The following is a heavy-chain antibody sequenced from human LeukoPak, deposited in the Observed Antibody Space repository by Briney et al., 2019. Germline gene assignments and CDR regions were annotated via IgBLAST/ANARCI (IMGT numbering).Heavy chain of an antibody. CDR3: AKDREALDY. V-gene: IGHV3-48*01. CDR1: GFTFSSYG. CDR2: ISGSGSTI. D-gene: IGHD1-26*01. J-gene: IGHJ4*02. Sequence: GSLRLSCAASGFTFSSYGMNWVRQAPGKGLEWVSYISGSGSTIYYADSVKGRFTISRDNSKNTLYLQMNSLRAEDTAVYYCAKDREALDYWGQGTLVTVSS.